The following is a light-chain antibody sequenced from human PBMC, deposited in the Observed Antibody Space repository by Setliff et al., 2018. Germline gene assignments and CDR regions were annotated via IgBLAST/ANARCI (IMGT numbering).Light chain of an antibody. CDR3: SSYTSSSTLFV. Sequence: SALTQPASVSGSPGQSITISCTGTSSDVGGYNYVSWYQQHPGKAPELMIYEVRHRPSGVSNRFSGSKSGNTASLTISGLQAEDEADYYCSSYTSSSTLFVFGAGTKVTVL. CDR2: EVR. CDR1: SSDVGGYNY. V-gene: IGLV2-14*01. J-gene: IGLJ1*01.